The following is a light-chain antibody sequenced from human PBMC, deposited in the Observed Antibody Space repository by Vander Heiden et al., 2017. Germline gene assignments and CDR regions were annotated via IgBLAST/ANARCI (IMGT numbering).Light chain of an antibody. V-gene: IGKV3-20*01. Sequence: EIVLTQSPGTMSLSTGDRATLSCRASQSVSSSYLAWYQQKPGQAPRLLIYGASTRATGIPDRFSGSGSGTDFTLTISRLEPEDFAVYFCQQYGGSPYTFGQGTKLEIK. CDR3: QQYGGSPYT. CDR1: QSVSSSY. CDR2: GAS. J-gene: IGKJ2*01.